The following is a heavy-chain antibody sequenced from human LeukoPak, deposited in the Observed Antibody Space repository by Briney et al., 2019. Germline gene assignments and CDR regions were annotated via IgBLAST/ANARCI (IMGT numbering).Heavy chain of an antibody. D-gene: IGHD3-10*01. Sequence: GGSLRLSCAASGFRFSSYAMSWVRQAPGKGLEWVSAISGSGVSTYYADSVKGRFTISRDNSKNTLYLQMNSLRAEDTAVYYCAKQLMTGIYGSGSYYNPNWFDPWGQGTLVTVSS. CDR3: AKQLMTGIYGSGSYYNPNWFDP. V-gene: IGHV3-23*01. CDR1: GFRFSSYA. CDR2: ISGSGVST. J-gene: IGHJ5*02.